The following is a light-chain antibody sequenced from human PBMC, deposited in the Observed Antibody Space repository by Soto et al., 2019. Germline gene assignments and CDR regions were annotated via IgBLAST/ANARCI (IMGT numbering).Light chain of an antibody. Sequence: DIVMTQSPLSLPVTPGEPAYISCRSSQSLVDSTGNNLLDWYLQKPGQSPQHLIYLGSIRASGVPDRFSGSGSGTDFTLQISRVEAEDVGVYYCMQARRTPRTFGQGTKVEIK. J-gene: IGKJ1*01. V-gene: IGKV2-28*01. CDR2: LGS. CDR3: MQARRTPRT. CDR1: QSLVDSTGNNL.